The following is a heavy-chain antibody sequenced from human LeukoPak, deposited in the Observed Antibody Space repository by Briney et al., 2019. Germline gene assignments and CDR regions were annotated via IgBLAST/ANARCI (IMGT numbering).Heavy chain of an antibody. J-gene: IGHJ5*02. CDR2: ITPGGGST. CDR3: AKDLRWDHPGFDP. Sequence: ASVKVSCKASGYTFTGYYIHWVRQAPGQGLGWMGIITPGGGSTGYAQKFQDRVTMTRDTSTSTVYMELSSLRSEDTAVYYCAKDLRWDHPGFDPWGQGTLVIVSS. D-gene: IGHD4-23*01. CDR1: GYTFTGYY. V-gene: IGHV1-46*01.